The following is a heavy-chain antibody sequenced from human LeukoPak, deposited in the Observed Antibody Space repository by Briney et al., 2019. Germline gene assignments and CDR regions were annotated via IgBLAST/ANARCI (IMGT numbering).Heavy chain of an antibody. CDR2: MSGNGANT. Sequence: GGSLRLSCAASGFTFSGFAMTWVRQAPGKGLEWVSAMSGNGANTYYADSVKGRFTISRDNSKNTLYLQMNSLRAEDTAVYYCAKRLASIVVVITTDLWGQGTLVTVSS. J-gene: IGHJ5*02. CDR1: GFTFSGFA. CDR3: AKRLASIVVVITTDL. V-gene: IGHV3-23*01. D-gene: IGHD3-22*01.